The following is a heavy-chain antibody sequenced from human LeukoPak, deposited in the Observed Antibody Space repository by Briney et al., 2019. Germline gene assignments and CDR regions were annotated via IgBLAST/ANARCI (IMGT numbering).Heavy chain of an antibody. CDR1: GASISSGSYY. V-gene: IGHV4-39*01. CDR2: IYYSGSN. J-gene: IGHJ4*02. CDR3: ARAVDHYGSGSYYPPPFDY. D-gene: IGHD3-10*01. Sequence: PSETLSLTCTVCGASISSGSYYWGWTPEHRVEGLEWIGSIYYSGSNYYNPSLKSRVTISVGKSKNQFSLKRSTVPAADTAVYYCARAVDHYGSGSYYPPPFDYWGQGTLVTVSS.